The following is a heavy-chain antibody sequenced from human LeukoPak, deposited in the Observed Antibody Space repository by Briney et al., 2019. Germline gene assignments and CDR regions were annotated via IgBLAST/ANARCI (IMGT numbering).Heavy chain of an antibody. CDR3: AKAMGSHLAAAGLDF. D-gene: IGHD6-13*01. J-gene: IGHJ4*02. CDR2: VSGSGDRT. CDR1: GFTLSNYG. Sequence: GGSLRLSCIGSGFTLSNYGMTWVRRAPGKGLEWVSGVSGSGDRTYYADSLKGRLSISRDTSKNMLYLQMNSLRVDDTAVYYCAKAMGSHLAAAGLDFWGQGTLVTVSS. V-gene: IGHV3-23*01.